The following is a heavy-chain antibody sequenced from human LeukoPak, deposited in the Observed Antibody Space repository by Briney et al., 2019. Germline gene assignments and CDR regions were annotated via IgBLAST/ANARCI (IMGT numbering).Heavy chain of an antibody. CDR3: ARANSGWSINFDY. CDR1: GITVSSNY. V-gene: IGHV4-34*01. D-gene: IGHD6-19*01. CDR2: IDHSGST. J-gene: IGHJ4*02. Sequence: PGGSLRLSCAASGITVSSNYMSWVRQPPGKGLEWIGEIDHSGSTNYNPSLKSRVTISVDTSKNQFSLKLSSVTAADTAVYYCARANSGWSINFDYWDQGTLVTVSS.